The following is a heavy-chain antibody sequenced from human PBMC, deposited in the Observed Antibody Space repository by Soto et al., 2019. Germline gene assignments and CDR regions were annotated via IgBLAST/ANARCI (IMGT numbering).Heavy chain of an antibody. J-gene: IGHJ4*02. CDR1: GGTFSSYA. CDR3: ARDLGSSWTPSDY. D-gene: IGHD6-13*01. CDR2: IIPIFGTA. Sequence: SVKISCKASGGTFSSYAISWVRQAPGQGLEWMGGIIPIFGTANYAQKFQGRVTITADESTSTAYMELSSLRSEDTAVYYCARDLGSSWTPSDYWGQGSLVTVSS. V-gene: IGHV1-69*13.